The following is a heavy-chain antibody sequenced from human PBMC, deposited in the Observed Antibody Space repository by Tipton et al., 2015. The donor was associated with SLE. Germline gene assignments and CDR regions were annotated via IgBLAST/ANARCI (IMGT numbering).Heavy chain of an antibody. Sequence: SLRLSCAASGFTLKDYTINWVRQAPGQGLEWVSSMSSSGTYIFYADSVKGRFTISRDDAKNSLYLQMNSLRGEDTAMYYCARVGRARGYCNNGACSFDSWGQGTLVTVSS. V-gene: IGHV3-21*01. CDR2: MSSSGTYI. CDR1: GFTLKDYT. CDR3: ARVGRARGYCNNGACSFDS. D-gene: IGHD2-8*01. J-gene: IGHJ4*02.